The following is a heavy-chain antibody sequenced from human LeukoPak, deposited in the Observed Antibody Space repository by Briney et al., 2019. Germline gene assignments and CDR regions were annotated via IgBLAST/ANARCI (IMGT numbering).Heavy chain of an antibody. Sequence: GGSLRLSCAVSGLTFSSSWMDWVRQAPGKGLEWVASINPEGSEKYSADSVKGRFTISRDNAKNSLYLQVDSLRVEDTAFYYCARDLAYSRLDYWGQGMLVTVSS. CDR2: INPEGSEK. CDR3: ARDLAYSRLDY. V-gene: IGHV3-7*01. CDR1: GLTFSSSW. J-gene: IGHJ4*02. D-gene: IGHD5-18*01.